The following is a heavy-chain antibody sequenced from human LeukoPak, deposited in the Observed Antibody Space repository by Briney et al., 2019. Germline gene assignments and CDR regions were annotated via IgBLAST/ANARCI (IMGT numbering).Heavy chain of an antibody. CDR3: ARDPLYCSSNSCYDQDYYYGMDV. V-gene: IGHV1-2*02. Sequence: GASVKVSCKASGYTFTGYYMHWVRQAPGQGLEWMGWINPNSGGTSYAQKFQGRVTMTRDTSISTAYMELSRLRSDDTAVYYCARDPLYCSSNSCYDQDYYYGMDVWGKGTTVTVSS. J-gene: IGHJ6*04. CDR1: GYTFTGYY. CDR2: INPNSGGT. D-gene: IGHD2-2*01.